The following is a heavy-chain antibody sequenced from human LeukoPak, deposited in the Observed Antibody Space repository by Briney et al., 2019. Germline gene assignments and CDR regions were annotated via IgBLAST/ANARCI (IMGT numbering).Heavy chain of an antibody. CDR1: GFTFSRYW. CDR2: INSDGRST. V-gene: IGHV3-74*01. D-gene: IGHD3-3*01. CDR3: ARAGFWSGHASDYYMDV. Sequence: GGSLRLSCAASGFTFSRYWMHWVRQAPGKGLVWVSRINSDGRSTSYADSVKGRFTISRDNAKNTLYLQMNSLRAEDTAVYYCARAGFWSGHASDYYMDVWGKGTTVTVSS. J-gene: IGHJ6*03.